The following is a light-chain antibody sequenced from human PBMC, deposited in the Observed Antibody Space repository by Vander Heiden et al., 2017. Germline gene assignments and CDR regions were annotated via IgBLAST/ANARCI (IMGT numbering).Light chain of an antibody. CDR2: END. V-gene: IGLV3-1*01. Sequence: SEMTQTLSCSETPGQTVSISCSGNRLGRQYVSWYQQKPGQSPVLVVFENDMRPAGIPERFSGSYSENTATLVISGTQTIDEADYYCQAWDQYYYGFGPGTRVSVL. CDR3: QAWDQYYYG. CDR1: RLGRQY. J-gene: IGLJ1*01.